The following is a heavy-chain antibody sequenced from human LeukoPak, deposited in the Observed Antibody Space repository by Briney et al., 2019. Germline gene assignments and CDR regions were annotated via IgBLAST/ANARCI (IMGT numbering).Heavy chain of an antibody. CDR3: ARGTYCSGDNCYYYYMDV. Sequence: AGGSLRLSCAASGFTFSSYAMSWVRQAPGKGLEWVSSISSGSSYIYYADSVRGRFTISRDNAKNSLYLQLNSLRADDTAVYYCARGTYCSGDNCYYYYMDVWGKGTTVTVSS. J-gene: IGHJ6*03. CDR1: GFTFSSYA. D-gene: IGHD2-15*01. CDR2: ISSGSSYI. V-gene: IGHV3-21*01.